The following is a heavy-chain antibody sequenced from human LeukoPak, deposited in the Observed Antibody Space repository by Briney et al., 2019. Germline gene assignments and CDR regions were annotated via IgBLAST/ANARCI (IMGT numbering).Heavy chain of an antibody. D-gene: IGHD3-10*01. Sequence: SETLSLTCTVSGGSISSYYWSWIRQPPGKGLEWIGYIYYSGSTNYNPSLKSRVTISVDTSKNQFSLKLSSVTAADTAVYYCARVPYVWFGDTFPPYFHYWGQGTLVTVSS. J-gene: IGHJ4*02. CDR2: IYYSGST. CDR3: ARVPYVWFGDTFPPYFHY. CDR1: GGSISSYY. V-gene: IGHV4-59*01.